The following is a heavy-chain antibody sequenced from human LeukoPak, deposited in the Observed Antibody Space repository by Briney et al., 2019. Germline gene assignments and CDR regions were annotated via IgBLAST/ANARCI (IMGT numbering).Heavy chain of an antibody. CDR2: IKQDGSEK. Sequence: GGSLRLSCVASGFTFSSPWMSWVRQAPGKGLEWVANIKQDGSEKYYVDSVKGRFTISRDNAKNSLYLQMNSLRAEDTAVYYCARRRVRYSSGWYTGGSYYYYYGMDVWGQGTTVTVSS. CDR3: ARRRVRYSSGWYTGGSYYYYYGMDV. J-gene: IGHJ6*02. D-gene: IGHD6-19*01. CDR1: GFTFSSPW. V-gene: IGHV3-7*01.